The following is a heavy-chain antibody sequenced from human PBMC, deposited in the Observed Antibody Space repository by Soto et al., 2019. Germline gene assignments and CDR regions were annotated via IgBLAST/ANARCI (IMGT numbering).Heavy chain of an antibody. CDR3: AKDLEVAVAGSKRRYYYYGMDV. J-gene: IGHJ6*02. CDR1: GLQFADHA. CDR2: ISWNSGSI. V-gene: IGHV3-9*01. Sequence: LSCSYSGLQFADHAMHWVRQVSGKCLERVLCISWNSGSIVYADSVKGRFTISRDNAKNSLYLQMNSLRAEDTALYYCAKDLEVAVAGSKRRYYYYGMDVWGQGTTVTVSS. D-gene: IGHD6-19*01.